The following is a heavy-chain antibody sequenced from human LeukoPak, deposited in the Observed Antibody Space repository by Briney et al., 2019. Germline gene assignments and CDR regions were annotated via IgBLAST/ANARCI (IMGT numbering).Heavy chain of an antibody. CDR3: ARDRRNYDFWSGYSPYNWFDP. J-gene: IGHJ5*02. Sequence: PSETLSLTCTVSGGSISSYYWRWIRQPPGKGLEWIGYIYYSGSTNYNPSLKSRVTISVDTSKNQFSLKLSSVTAADTAVYYCARDRRNYDFWSGYSPYNWFDPWGQGTLVTVSS. V-gene: IGHV4-59*01. CDR2: IYYSGST. CDR1: GGSISSYY. D-gene: IGHD3-3*01.